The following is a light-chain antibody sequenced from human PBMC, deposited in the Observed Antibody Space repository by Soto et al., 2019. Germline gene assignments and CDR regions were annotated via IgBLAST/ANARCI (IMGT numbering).Light chain of an antibody. CDR3: HQYGSSPAT. CDR2: GAT. Sequence: EIVLRQSPGTLSLSRGEGASLSCRASQSVSSSYLAWYQQRRGQAPRLLIYGATSRATGIPDRFSGSGSGTDFTLTISRLEPEDFAVYYCHQYGSSPATLGQGTKVDIK. J-gene: IGKJ1*01. V-gene: IGKV3-20*01. CDR1: QSVSSSY.